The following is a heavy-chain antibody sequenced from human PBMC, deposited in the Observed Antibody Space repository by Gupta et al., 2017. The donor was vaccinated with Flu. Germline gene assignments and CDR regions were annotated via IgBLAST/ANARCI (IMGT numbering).Heavy chain of an antibody. D-gene: IGHD3-9*01. CDR3: ARDFDWAFQH. CDR1: GVNFGDCH. Sequence: VHLVESGGDLVQPGGSLRISCVASGVNFGDCHMSWVRQAPGRGLEWLAYIGSGGNTDYADSVRGRFTISRDNAKNSLYLQMNSLRDEDTAVYYCARDFDWAFQHWGQGILVTVSS. V-gene: IGHV3-11*06. J-gene: IGHJ1*01. CDR2: IGSGGNT.